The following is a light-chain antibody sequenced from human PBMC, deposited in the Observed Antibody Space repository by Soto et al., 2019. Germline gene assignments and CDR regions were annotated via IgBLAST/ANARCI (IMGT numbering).Light chain of an antibody. CDR3: QQYNSFLYT. Sequence: DIQTTQSPSTLSASVGDRVTITCRASQSISNWLAWYQQKPGKAPKLLIYKASSLDSGVPSRFSGSGSGTEFTLTISSLQPDDFATYYCQQYNSFLYTFGQGTKLEIK. J-gene: IGKJ2*01. CDR2: KAS. V-gene: IGKV1-5*03. CDR1: QSISNW.